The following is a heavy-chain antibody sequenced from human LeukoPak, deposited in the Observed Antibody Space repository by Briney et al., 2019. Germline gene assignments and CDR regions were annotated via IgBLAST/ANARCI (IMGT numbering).Heavy chain of an antibody. CDR3: ARTRSSGYLTFDY. D-gene: IGHD3-22*01. J-gene: IGHJ4*02. V-gene: IGHV4-34*01. CDR1: GGSFSGYY. Sequence: SETLSLTCAVYGGSFSGYYWSWIRQPPGKGLEWIGEIDHSGSTSYNPSLKSRVTMSVDRSQNQFSLRLSTVTAADTAVYYCARTRSSGYLTFDYWGQGILVTVSS. CDR2: IDHSGST.